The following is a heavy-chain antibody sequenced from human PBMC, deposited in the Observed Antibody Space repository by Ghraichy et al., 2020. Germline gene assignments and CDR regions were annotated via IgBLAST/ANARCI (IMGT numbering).Heavy chain of an antibody. D-gene: IGHD3-3*01. Sequence: GGSLRLSCAASGFTFSNFWMNWLRQAPGKGLEWVANINQHGSATYYVDSVKGRFTISRDNAKNSLYLQMNSLRGEDTAVYYCARVSLRYDDDYWGQGTLVTVSS. CDR1: GFTFSNFW. V-gene: IGHV3-7*01. CDR3: ARVSLRYDDDY. CDR2: INQHGSAT. J-gene: IGHJ4*02.